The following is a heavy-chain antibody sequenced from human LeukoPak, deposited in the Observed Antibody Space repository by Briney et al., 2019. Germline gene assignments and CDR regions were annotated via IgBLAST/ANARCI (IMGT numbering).Heavy chain of an antibody. CDR3: ARGGDLLEWLLYEGTFDY. J-gene: IGHJ4*02. Sequence: PSETLSLTCAVYGGSFSGYYWSWIRQPPGKGLEWIGEINHSGSTYYNPSLKSRVTISVDTSKNQFSLKLSSVTAADTAVYYCARGGDLLEWLLYEGTFDYWGQGTLVTVSS. V-gene: IGHV4-34*01. CDR2: INHSGST. CDR1: GGSFSGYY. D-gene: IGHD3-3*01.